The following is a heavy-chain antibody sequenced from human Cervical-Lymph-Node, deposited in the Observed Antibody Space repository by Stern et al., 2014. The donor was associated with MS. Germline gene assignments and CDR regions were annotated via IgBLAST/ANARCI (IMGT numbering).Heavy chain of an antibody. D-gene: IGHD5-24*01. Sequence: QVQLVQSGAEVKKPGASMKVSCKASGYTFTSLGISWVRQAPGQGLEWMGWISAYNGNTHHAQKFQGRVTLTTEASTNTAYMELRSLTSDDAAVYFCASGSLEGFDPWGQGTLVTVSS. CDR1: GYTFTSLG. CDR3: ASGSLEGFDP. CDR2: ISAYNGNT. J-gene: IGHJ5*02. V-gene: IGHV1-18*01.